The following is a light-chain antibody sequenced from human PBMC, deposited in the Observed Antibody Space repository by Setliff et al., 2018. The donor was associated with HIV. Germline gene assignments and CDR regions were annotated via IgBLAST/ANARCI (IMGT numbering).Light chain of an antibody. CDR2: RND. J-gene: IGLJ1*01. V-gene: IGLV1-47*01. CDR3: AAWNDRPTGIYV. CDR1: SSNIETHY. Sequence: SALTQPPSASGAPGQTVTISCSGSSSNIETHYVYWYQQFPGTAPKLLLYRNDQRPSGVPARFSGSKSGTSAALTISDLRAEDEAEYFCAAWNDRPTGIYVFGTGTKVTVL.